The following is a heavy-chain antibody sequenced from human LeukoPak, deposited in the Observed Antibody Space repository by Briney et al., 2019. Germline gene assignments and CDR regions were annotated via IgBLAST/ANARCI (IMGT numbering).Heavy chain of an antibody. Sequence: GGSLRLSCAASGFTSSSYAMHWVRQAPGKGLEWVAVISYDGSNKYYADSVKGRFTISRDNSKNTLYLQMNSLRAEDTAVYYCARTTYYYGDYGPIDYWGQGTLVTVSS. J-gene: IGHJ4*02. CDR2: ISYDGSNK. CDR3: ARTTYYYGDYGPIDY. CDR1: GFTSSSYA. D-gene: IGHD4-17*01. V-gene: IGHV3-30-3*01.